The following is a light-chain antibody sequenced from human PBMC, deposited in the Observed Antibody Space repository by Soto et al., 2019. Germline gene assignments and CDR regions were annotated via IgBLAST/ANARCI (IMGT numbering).Light chain of an antibody. J-gene: IGLJ1*01. V-gene: IGLV2-8*01. CDR3: SSFSNSKNFV. CDR2: EVT. Sequence: QSALTQPPSASGSPGQSVTISCTGTSSDVGAYDYVSWYQQHPGEAPKLIIYEVTKRPSGVPDRFSGSKSGNTASLTVSRLQTEDEADYYFSSFSNSKNFVFGTGTMVTV. CDR1: SSDVGAYDY.